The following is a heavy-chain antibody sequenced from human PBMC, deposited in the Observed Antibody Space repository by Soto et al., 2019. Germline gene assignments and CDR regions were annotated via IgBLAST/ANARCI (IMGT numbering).Heavy chain of an antibody. CDR1: GGSFSGYY. J-gene: IGHJ5*02. Sequence: GPGPPKPSETLSLPCAVYGGSFSGYYWSWIRQPPGKGLEWIGEINHSGSTNYNPSLKSRVTISVDTSKNQFSLKLSSVTAADTAVYYCAREGYSSSSDCFDPWGQGTLVTV. D-gene: IGHD6-6*01. CDR2: INHSGST. V-gene: IGHV4-34*01. CDR3: AREGYSSSSDCFDP.